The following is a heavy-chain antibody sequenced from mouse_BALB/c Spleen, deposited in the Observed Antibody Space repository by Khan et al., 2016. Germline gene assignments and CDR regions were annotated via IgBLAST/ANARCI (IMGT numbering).Heavy chain of an antibody. CDR1: GFNIKDTY. D-gene: IGHD2-4*01. CDR3: ARSPYDYDVGFAY. Sequence: VQLKESGAELVKPGASVKLSCTASGFNIKDTYMHWVKQRPEQGLEWIGRIDPANGNTKYDPKFQGKATITADRSSNTANRKLSSLTTEDKAVYSCARSPYDYDVGFAYWGQGTLVTVSA. J-gene: IGHJ3*01. CDR2: IDPANGNT. V-gene: IGHV14-3*02.